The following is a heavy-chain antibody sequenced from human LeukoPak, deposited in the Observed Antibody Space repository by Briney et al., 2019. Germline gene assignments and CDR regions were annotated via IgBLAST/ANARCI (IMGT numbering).Heavy chain of an antibody. J-gene: IGHJ4*02. CDR3: ARLVVVVPAAMLGIFDY. CDR1: GGSISSSSYY. Sequence: TSETLSLTCTVSGGSISSSSYYWGWIRQPPGKGLEWIGSIYYSGSTYYNPSLKSRVTISVDTSKNQFSLKLSSVTAADTAVYYCARLVVVVPAAMLGIFDYWGQGTLVTVSS. V-gene: IGHV4-39*07. CDR2: IYYSGST. D-gene: IGHD2-2*01.